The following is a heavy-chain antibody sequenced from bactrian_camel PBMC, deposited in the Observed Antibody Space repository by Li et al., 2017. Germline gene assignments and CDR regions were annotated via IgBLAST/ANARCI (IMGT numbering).Heavy chain of an antibody. Sequence: HVQLVESGGGSVQAGGSLRLSCALDGYTYGDGIGDGVYCLAWFRQAPGKEREGVASMYTGGGVHYADSVEGRAAVSRDIAKNTMYLQMNSLKPEDTAMYYCAADSRPTIRCWDYDPYEYNNWGQGTQVTVS. J-gene: IGHJ4*01. CDR2: MYTGGGV. D-gene: IGHD4*01. V-gene: IGHV3S55*01. CDR3: AADSRPTIRCWDYDPYEYNN. CDR1: GYTYGDGIGDGVYC.